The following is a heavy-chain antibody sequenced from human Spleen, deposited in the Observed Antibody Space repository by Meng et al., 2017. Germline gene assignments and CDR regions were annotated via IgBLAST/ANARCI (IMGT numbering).Heavy chain of an antibody. CDR1: GASVSPSNW. V-gene: IGHV4-4*03. Sequence: QGRVGPPGTLSLTCAVSGASVSPSNWWSWVRHPPGKGLEWIGEIYHTGTTNHNPSLKSRVTISVDKSNKEFSLKLSSVTAADTAVYYCARGPITVTHDFDYWGQGTLVTVSS. D-gene: IGHD4-17*01. CDR3: ARGPITVTHDFDY. J-gene: IGHJ4*02. CDR2: IYHTGTT.